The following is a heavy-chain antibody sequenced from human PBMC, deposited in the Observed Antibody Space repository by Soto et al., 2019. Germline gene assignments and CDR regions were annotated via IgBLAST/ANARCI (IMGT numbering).Heavy chain of an antibody. V-gene: IGHV1-69*13. CDR3: AREIVRYYDSSEYYFDY. D-gene: IGHD3-22*01. CDR2: IIPIFGTA. CDR1: GGTFSSYA. Sequence: GASVKVSCKASGGTFSSYAISWVRQAPGQGLEWMGGIIPIFGTANYAQKFQGRVTITADESTSTAYMELSSLRSEDTAVYYCAREIVRYYDSSEYYFDYWGQGTLVTVSS. J-gene: IGHJ4*02.